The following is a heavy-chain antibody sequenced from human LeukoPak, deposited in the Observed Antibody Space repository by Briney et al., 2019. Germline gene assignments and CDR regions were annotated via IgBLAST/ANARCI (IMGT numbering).Heavy chain of an antibody. J-gene: IGHJ4*02. CDR3: ARFRDFGVVSGDY. CDR1: GYSFTSYW. Sequence: GESLKISCKGSGYSFTSYWIGWVCQMPGKGLEWMGIIFPRDSDTRYSPSFQGQVTISVDKSISTAYLQWSSLKASDSAMYCCARFRDFGVVSGDYWGQGTLVTVSS. V-gene: IGHV5-51*01. D-gene: IGHD3-3*01. CDR2: IFPRDSDT.